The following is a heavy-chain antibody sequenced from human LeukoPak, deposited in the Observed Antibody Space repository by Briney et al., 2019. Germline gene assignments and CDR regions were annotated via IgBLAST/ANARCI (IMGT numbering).Heavy chain of an antibody. D-gene: IGHD3-10*01. CDR1: GYSFTSYW. CDR3: ARTTMVRGVPYNMDV. V-gene: IGHV5-51*01. CDR2: IYPGDSDT. Sequence: GESLKISCKGSGYSFTSYWIGWVRQMPGKGLEWMGIIYPGDSDTRYSPSFQGQVTISADKSISTAYLQWSSLKASDTAMYYCARTTMVRGVPYNMDVWGKGTTVTISS. J-gene: IGHJ6*03.